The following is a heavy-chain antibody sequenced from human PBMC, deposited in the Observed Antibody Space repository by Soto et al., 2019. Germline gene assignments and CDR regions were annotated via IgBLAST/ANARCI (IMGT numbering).Heavy chain of an antibody. CDR3: AKDSSSGWSFPYYYYYGMDV. V-gene: IGHV3-23*01. CDR2: ISGSGGST. J-gene: IGHJ6*02. Sequence: TGGSLRLSCAASGFTFSSYAMSWVRQAPGKGLEWFLAISGSGGSTYYADSVKGRFTISRDNSKNTLYLQMNSLRAEDTAVYYCAKDSSSGWSFPYYYYYGMDVWGQGTTVTVSS. D-gene: IGHD6-19*01. CDR1: GFTFSSYA.